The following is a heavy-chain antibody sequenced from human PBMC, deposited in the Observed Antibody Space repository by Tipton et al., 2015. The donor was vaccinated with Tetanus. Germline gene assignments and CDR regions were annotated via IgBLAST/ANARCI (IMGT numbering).Heavy chain of an antibody. J-gene: IGHJ6*02. CDR1: GFTFSSYA. CDR3: ARSYPYGSGSYFEGMKYYYYYYGMDV. Sequence: SLRLSCAASGFTFSSYAMSWVRQAPGKGLEWVSAISGSGGSTYYADSVKGRFTISRDNSKNTLYLQMNSLRAEDTAVYYCARSYPYGSGSYFEGMKYYYYYYGMDVWGQGTTVTVSS. CDR2: ISGSGGST. V-gene: IGHV3-23*01. D-gene: IGHD3-10*01.